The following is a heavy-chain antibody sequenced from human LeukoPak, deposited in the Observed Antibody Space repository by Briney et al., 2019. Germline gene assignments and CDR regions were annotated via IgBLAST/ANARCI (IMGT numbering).Heavy chain of an antibody. D-gene: IGHD1-26*01. CDR2: IYTGDSDT. V-gene: IGHV5-51*01. J-gene: IGHJ4*02. Sequence: GESLKISCKGSGYSFATYWFGWVRQMPGKGLEWMGIIYTGDSDTKYSPSFQGQVTISVDKSISTAYLQWSSPKASDTAVYFCAMARNGNYYWYFDYWGQGTLVTVSS. CDR1: GYSFATYW. CDR3: AMARNGNYYWYFDY.